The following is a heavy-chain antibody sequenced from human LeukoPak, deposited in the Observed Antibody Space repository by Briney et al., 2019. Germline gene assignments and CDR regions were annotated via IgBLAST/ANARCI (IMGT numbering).Heavy chain of an antibody. D-gene: IGHD3-9*01. CDR3: AKGDPPTYYDILTGQDY. J-gene: IGHJ4*02. CDR1: GFTFSTYV. Sequence: GGSLRLSCAASGFTFSTYVMTWVRQAPGKGLEWVSALSGSGGSTFYADSVKGRFTISRDNSKNMLYLQLNSLRAEDTAVYYCAKGDPPTYYDILTGQDYWGQGTLVTVSS. CDR2: LSGSGGST. V-gene: IGHV3-23*01.